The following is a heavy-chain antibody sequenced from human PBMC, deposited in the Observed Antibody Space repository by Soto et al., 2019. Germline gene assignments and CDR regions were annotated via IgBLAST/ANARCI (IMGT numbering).Heavy chain of an antibody. V-gene: IGHV3-7*01. CDR1: GFSFSSYW. Sequence: EVQLAESGGDLVQPGGSLRLSCVASGFSFSSYWMSWVRQAPGKGPEWVANIKEDGSEKNYVDSVKGRFTISRDNARSSLYRHMNSLRGEDTAIYYCAREGYWGPATLVTVSS. J-gene: IGHJ4*02. CDR2: IKEDGSEK. CDR3: AREGY.